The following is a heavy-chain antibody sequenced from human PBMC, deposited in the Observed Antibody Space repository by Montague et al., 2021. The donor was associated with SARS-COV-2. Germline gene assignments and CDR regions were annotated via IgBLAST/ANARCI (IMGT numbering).Heavy chain of an antibody. CDR1: GGSIGSDY. Sequence: SETLSLTCTVSGGSIGSDYWTWIRHPPVKGLDWIGLVYYRGNTXXXPSXMGRVTISVDTSSNHFSLTLSSVTAADTAIYYCARRYDHSSRVDSWGQGTLVTVSS. V-gene: IGHV4-59*08. J-gene: IGHJ4*02. CDR2: VYYRGNT. D-gene: IGHD3-16*01. CDR3: ARRYDHSSRVDS.